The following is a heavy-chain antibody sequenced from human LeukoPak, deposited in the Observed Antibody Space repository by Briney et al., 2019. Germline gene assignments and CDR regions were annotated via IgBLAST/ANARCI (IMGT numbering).Heavy chain of an antibody. CDR1: GFTFSDSA. J-gene: IGHJ1*01. D-gene: IGHD3-10*01. CDR3: TRPAYYYGSGTWDFQH. Sequence: GGSLRLSCAASGFTFSDSAINWVRQASGNGLEWVGRISRKASNYATEYAASVKGRFTISRDDSKNTAYLQMNSLRIEDTAVYYCTRPAYYYGSGTWDFQHWGQGTLVTVSS. V-gene: IGHV3-73*01. CDR2: ISRKASNYAT.